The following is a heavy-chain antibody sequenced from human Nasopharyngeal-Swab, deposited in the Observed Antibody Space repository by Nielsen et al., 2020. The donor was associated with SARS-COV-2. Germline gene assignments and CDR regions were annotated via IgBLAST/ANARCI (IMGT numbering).Heavy chain of an antibody. V-gene: IGHV1-69*06. Sequence: WVRQAPGQGLEWMGGLIPIFGTANYAQKFQGRVTITADKSTSTAYMELSSLRSEDTAVYYCAREDLGYSYGAWGQGTLVTVSS. CDR2: LIPIFGTA. J-gene: IGHJ5*02. CDR3: AREDLGYSYGA. D-gene: IGHD5-18*01.